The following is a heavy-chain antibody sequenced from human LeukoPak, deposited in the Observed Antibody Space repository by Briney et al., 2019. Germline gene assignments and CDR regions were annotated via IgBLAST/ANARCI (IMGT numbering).Heavy chain of an antibody. CDR3: ARDTGYSSSWYNYYYYGMDV. D-gene: IGHD6-13*01. CDR2: IYYSGST. CDR1: GGSLSSYY. V-gene: IGHV4-59*01. Sequence: SGTLSLTCTVSGGSLSSYYWSWIRQPPGRGVEWVGYIYYSGSTNYNPSLKSRVTISVDTSKNQFSLKLSSVTAADTAVYYCARDTGYSSSWYNYYYYGMDVWGQGTTVTVSS. J-gene: IGHJ6*02.